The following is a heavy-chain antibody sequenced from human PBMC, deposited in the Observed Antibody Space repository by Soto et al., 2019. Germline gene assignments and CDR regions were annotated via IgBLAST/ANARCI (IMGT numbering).Heavy chain of an antibody. CDR3: ARESEDLTSNFDY. CDR1: GFTFSSYA. Sequence: GGSLRLSCAASGFTFSSYAMGWVRQGPGKGLEWVAVVSIGGSTHYGDSMKGRFTISRDNAKNSLYLEMNSLRAEDTAVYYCARESEDLTSNFDYWGQGTLVTVSS. CDR2: VSIGGST. J-gene: IGHJ4*02. V-gene: IGHV3-21*06.